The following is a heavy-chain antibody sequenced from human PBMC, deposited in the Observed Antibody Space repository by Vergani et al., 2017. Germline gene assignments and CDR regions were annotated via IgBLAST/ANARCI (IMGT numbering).Heavy chain of an antibody. CDR2: ISSSGSTI. Sequence: VQLVESGGGLVQPGGSLRLSCAASGFTFSDYYMSWVRQAPGKGLEWVSYISSSGSTIYYADSVKGRFTISRDNAKNSLYLQMNSLRAEDTAVYYCARDKDSSSWDYYYYYYMDVWGKGTTVTVSS. J-gene: IGHJ6*03. CDR1: GFTFSDYY. CDR3: ARDKDSSSWDYYYYYYMDV. V-gene: IGHV3-11*04. D-gene: IGHD6-13*01.